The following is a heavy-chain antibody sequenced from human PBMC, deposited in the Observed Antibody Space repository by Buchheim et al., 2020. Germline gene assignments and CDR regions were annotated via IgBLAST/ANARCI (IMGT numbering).Heavy chain of an antibody. Sequence: QVQLQESGPGLVKPSETLSLTCTVPGGSISSYYWRLIRQPPGKGLEWIGFIYYSGSTNYNPSLKSRVTISVDTSKNQFSLKLSSVTAADTAVYYCARDVVQDRYGMDVWGQGTT. V-gene: IGHV4-59*01. J-gene: IGHJ6*02. CDR2: IYYSGST. CDR1: GGSISSYY. D-gene: IGHD2-15*01. CDR3: ARDVVQDRYGMDV.